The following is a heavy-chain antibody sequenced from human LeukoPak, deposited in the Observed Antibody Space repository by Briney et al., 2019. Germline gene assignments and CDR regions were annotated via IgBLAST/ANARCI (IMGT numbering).Heavy chain of an antibody. D-gene: IGHD4-23*01. J-gene: IGHJ4*02. CDR3: AKGSAQWELYDY. CDR2: IVGDTVT. V-gene: IGHV3-23*01. CDR1: GFTFSNAW. Sequence: QPGGSLRLSCAASGFTFSNAWMNWVRQAPGKGLEWVSAIVGDTVTFYTDSVKGRFTISRDNSKNTLYLQMNGLRAEDTAIYYCAKGSAQWELYDYWGQGTLVTVSS.